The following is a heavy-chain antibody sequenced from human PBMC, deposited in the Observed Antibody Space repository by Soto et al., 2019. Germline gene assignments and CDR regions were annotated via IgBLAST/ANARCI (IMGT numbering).Heavy chain of an antibody. Sequence: GASVKVSCKASGYTFTTYTMNWVRQAPGQRLEWMGWINPVNGSTKSSQKFQDRVIITRDTSASTAYMELRSLRSEDTAVYYCARGIATGQLDPWGQGTLVTVSS. J-gene: IGHJ5*02. CDR1: GYTFTTYT. CDR2: INPVNGST. V-gene: IGHV1-3*01. CDR3: ARGIATGQLDP. D-gene: IGHD6-13*01.